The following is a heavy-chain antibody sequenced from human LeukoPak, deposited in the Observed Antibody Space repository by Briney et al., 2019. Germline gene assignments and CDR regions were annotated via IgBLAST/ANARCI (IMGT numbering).Heavy chain of an antibody. CDR3: ARELAMVGYFDY. Sequence: SETLSLTCTVSGGSISSGDYYWSWIRQPPGKGLEWIGYIYYSGSTYYNPSLKSRVTISVDTSKNQFSLKLSSVTATDTAVYYCARELAMVGYFDYWGQGTLVTVSS. D-gene: IGHD5-18*01. V-gene: IGHV4-30-4*01. J-gene: IGHJ4*02. CDR2: IYYSGST. CDR1: GGSISSGDYY.